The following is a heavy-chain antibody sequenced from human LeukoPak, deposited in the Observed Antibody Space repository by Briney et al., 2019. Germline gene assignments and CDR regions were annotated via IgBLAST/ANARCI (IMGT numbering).Heavy chain of an antibody. J-gene: IGHJ4*02. CDR2: INHSGST. D-gene: IGHD3-22*01. V-gene: IGHV4-34*01. Sequence: KPSETLSLTCAVYGGSFCGYYWSWIRQPPGKGLEWIGEINHSGSTNYNPSLKSRVTISVDTSKNQFSLKLSSVTAADTAVYYCARGRNYYYARPHDYWGQGTLVTVSS. CDR1: GGSFCGYY. CDR3: ARGRNYYYARPHDY.